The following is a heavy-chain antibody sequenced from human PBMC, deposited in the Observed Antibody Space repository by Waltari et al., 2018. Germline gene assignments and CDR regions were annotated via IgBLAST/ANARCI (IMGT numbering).Heavy chain of an antibody. CDR3: ARARMGSGSYKGGWFDP. J-gene: IGHJ5*02. V-gene: IGHV4-31*03. Sequence: QVQLQESGPGLVKPSQTLSLTCTVSGGSISSGGYYWSWIRQHPGKGLEWIGYIYYSGSTYYNPSLKSRVTISVDTSKNQFSLKLSSVTAADTAVYYCARARMGSGSYKGGWFDPWGQGTLVTVSS. CDR2: IYYSGST. CDR1: GGSISSGGYY. D-gene: IGHD1-26*01.